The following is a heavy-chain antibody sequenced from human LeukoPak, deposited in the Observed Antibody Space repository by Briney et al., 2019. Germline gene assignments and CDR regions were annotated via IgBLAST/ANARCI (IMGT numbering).Heavy chain of an antibody. D-gene: IGHD3-10*01. V-gene: IGHV4-39*01. CDR1: GGSIISSSSY. CDR3: ASTHAGRYYTTFDY. Sequence: SGTLSLTCTVSGGSIISSSSYWGWIRQPPKKGLEWIGAIYYNGNTYYNRSLRSRVTMSVDTSKNQFSLKLNSVTAADTAVYYCASTHAGRYYTTFDYWGQGALVTVSS. J-gene: IGHJ4*02. CDR2: IYYNGNT.